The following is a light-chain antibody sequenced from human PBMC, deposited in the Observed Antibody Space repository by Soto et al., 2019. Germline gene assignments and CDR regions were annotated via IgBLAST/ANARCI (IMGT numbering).Light chain of an antibody. V-gene: IGLV3-9*01. CDR1: NIGRKN. J-gene: IGLJ1*01. CDR3: QVWDSSLYV. Sequence: SYELTQPLSVSVALGQTARITCGGNNIGRKNVHWYQQKPGQAPVLVIYSDSNRPSGIPERFSGSNSGNTATLTISRAQAGDEADYYCQVWDSSLYVFGTGTKLTVL. CDR2: SDS.